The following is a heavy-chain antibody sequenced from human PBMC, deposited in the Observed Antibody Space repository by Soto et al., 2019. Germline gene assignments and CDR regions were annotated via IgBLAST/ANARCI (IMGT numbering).Heavy chain of an antibody. D-gene: IGHD2-15*01. CDR1: GFTVSSNY. CDR2: IYSGGST. V-gene: IGHV3-66*01. J-gene: IGHJ5*02. Sequence: GGSLRLSCAASGFTVSSNYMSWVRQAPGKGLEWVSVIYSGGSTYYADSVKGRFTISRDNSKNKLYHQMNSLRAEDTAVYYCARDEGDCSGGSCYYWFDPWGQGTLVTVSS. CDR3: ARDEGDCSGGSCYYWFDP.